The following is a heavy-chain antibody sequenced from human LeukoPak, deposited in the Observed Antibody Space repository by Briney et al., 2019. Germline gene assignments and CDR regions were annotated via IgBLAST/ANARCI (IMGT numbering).Heavy chain of an antibody. CDR3: AKGGWLQSPTDY. V-gene: IGHV3-30*18. Sequence: PGGSLRLSCAASGFTFSSYGMHWVRQAPGKGLEWAAVISYDGSNKYYADSVKGRFTISRDNSKNTLYLQMNSLRAEDTAVYFYAKGGWLQSPTDYWGQGTLVTVSS. CDR2: ISYDGSNK. D-gene: IGHD5-24*01. J-gene: IGHJ4*02. CDR1: GFTFSSYG.